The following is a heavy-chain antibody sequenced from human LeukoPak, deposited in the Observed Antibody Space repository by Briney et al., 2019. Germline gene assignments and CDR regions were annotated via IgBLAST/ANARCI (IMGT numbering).Heavy chain of an antibody. CDR3: AKDQVHYYDSSGSFDY. CDR1: GFTFDDYA. CDR2: ISWNSGSI. Sequence: GGSLRLSCAASGFTFDDYAMHWVRQAPGKGLEWVSGISWNSGSIGYADSVKGRFTISRDNAKNSLYPQMNSLRAEDTALYYCAKDQVHYYDSSGSFDYWGQGTLVTVSS. V-gene: IGHV3-9*01. J-gene: IGHJ4*02. D-gene: IGHD3-22*01.